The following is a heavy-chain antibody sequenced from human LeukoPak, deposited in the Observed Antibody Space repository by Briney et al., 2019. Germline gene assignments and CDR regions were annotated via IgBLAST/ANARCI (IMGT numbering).Heavy chain of an antibody. J-gene: IGHJ4*02. Sequence: PGGSLRLSCAASAFTFSRYWMHWVRQAPGEGLEWVSYISSSSSTIYYADSVKGRFTIPRDNAKNSLYLQMNSLRDEDMAVYYCARDLEAANTYYFDYWGQGTMVTVSS. CDR1: AFTFSRYW. V-gene: IGHV3-48*02. D-gene: IGHD6-13*01. CDR2: ISSSSSTI. CDR3: ARDLEAANTYYFDY.